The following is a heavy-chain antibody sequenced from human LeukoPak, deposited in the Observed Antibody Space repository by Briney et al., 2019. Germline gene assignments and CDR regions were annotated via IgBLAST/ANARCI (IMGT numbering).Heavy chain of an antibody. D-gene: IGHD3-3*01. Sequence: SETLSLTCTVSGGSISSYYWSWIRQPPGKGLECIGYIYYSGSTNYNPSLKSRVTISVDTSKNQFSLKLSSVTAADTAVYYCARDIYDFWSDSLVGAFDIWGQGTMVTVS. J-gene: IGHJ3*02. V-gene: IGHV4-59*12. CDR2: IYYSGST. CDR1: GGSISSYY. CDR3: ARDIYDFWSDSLVGAFDI.